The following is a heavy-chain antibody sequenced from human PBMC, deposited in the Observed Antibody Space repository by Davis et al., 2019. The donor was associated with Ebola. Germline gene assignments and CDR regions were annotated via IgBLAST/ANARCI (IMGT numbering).Heavy chain of an antibody. D-gene: IGHD4-11*01. V-gene: IGHV3-7*03. CDR2: IKQDGSEK. CDR3: VRVTMTTVARYHFDY. CDR1: GFTFSSYA. J-gene: IGHJ4*02. Sequence: PGGSLRLSCAASGFTFSSYAMHWVRQAPGKGLEWVANIKQDGSEKSYVDSVKGQFTISSDNAKNPLIRQMNSLKTEDTAVYYCVRVTMTTVARYHFDYWGQGTLVTVSS.